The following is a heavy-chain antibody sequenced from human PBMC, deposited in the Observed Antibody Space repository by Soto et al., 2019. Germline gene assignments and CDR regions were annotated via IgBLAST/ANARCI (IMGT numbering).Heavy chain of an antibody. J-gene: IGHJ4*02. CDR2: IYWDDDK. CDR1: RFSLSSTRMA. D-gene: IGHD6-19*01. V-gene: IGHV2-5*02. Sequence: QITLKESGPTLVKPTQTLTLTCTFSRFSLSSTRMAGGWIRQPPGKALEWLALIYWDDDKRYSPFLKSRLTITKDTSKNQVVLTMSNMDPVDTARYYCAHIVVAGLGYYFDYWGQGTLVTVSS. CDR3: AHIVVAGLGYYFDY.